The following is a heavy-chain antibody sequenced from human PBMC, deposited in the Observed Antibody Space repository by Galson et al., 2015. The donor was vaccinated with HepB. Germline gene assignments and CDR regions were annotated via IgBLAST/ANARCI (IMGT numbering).Heavy chain of an antibody. V-gene: IGHV4-34*01. J-gene: IGHJ5*02. CDR1: GGSFSGYY. CDR3: ARAFPHSSGYDR. Sequence: QVQLQESGPGLVKPSETLSLTCAVYGGSFSGYYWSWIRQPPGKGLEWIGEINHSGSTNYNPSLKSRVTISVDTAKNQFSLKLSSVTAADTAVYYCARAFPHSSGYDRWGQGTLVTVSS. D-gene: IGHD3-22*01. CDR2: INHSGST.